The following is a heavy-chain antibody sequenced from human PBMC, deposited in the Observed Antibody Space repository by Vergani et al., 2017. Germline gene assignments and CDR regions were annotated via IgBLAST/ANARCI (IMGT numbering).Heavy chain of an antibody. D-gene: IGHD3-22*01. Sequence: QVQLVESGGSVVQPGGSLRLTCVASGFMFRNYGMHWVRQAPGKGLECVAFIRNDGSNQDYVDSVKGRVTISRDNSKNILYLQMNILRAEATAVYYCAKDQYYGTRGYCSLDYRRQVTQVVVSA. J-gene: IGHJ4*02. CDR2: IRNDGSNQ. V-gene: IGHV3-30*02. CDR3: AKDQYYGTRGYCSLDY. CDR1: GFMFRNYG.